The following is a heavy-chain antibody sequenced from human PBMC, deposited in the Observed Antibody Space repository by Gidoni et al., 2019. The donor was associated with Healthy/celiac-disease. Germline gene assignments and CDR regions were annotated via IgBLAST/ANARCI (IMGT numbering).Heavy chain of an antibody. V-gene: IGHV3-21*01. D-gene: IGHD2-15*01. J-gene: IGHJ6*03. CDR3: ARFGYCSGGSCPWYMDV. Sequence: EVQLVESGGGLVKPGGSLRLSCAASGFTFSSYSMNWVRQAPGKGLEWVSSISSSSSYIYYADSVKGRFTISRDNAKNSLYLQMNSLRAEDTAVYYCARFGYCSGGSCPWYMDVWGKGTTVTVSS. CDR2: ISSSSSYI. CDR1: GFTFSSYS.